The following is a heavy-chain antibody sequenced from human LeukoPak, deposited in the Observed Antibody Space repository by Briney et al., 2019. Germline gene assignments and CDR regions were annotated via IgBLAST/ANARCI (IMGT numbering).Heavy chain of an antibody. CDR1: GFTFSSYV. J-gene: IGHJ4*02. D-gene: IGHD5-18*01. V-gene: IGHV3-23*01. CDR2: ISGSGGST. CDR3: AKDWRRGYSYGFDY. Sequence: GGSLRLSCAASGFTFSSYVMSWVRQAPGKGLEWVSAISGSGGSTYYADSVKGRFTISRDNSKNTLYLQKNSLRAEDTAVYYCAKDWRRGYSYGFDYWGQGTLVTVSS.